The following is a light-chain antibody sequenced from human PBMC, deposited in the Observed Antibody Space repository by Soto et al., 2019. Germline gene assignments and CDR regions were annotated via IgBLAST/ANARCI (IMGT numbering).Light chain of an antibody. Sequence: QSVLTQPASVSGSPGQSITISCTGTSSDVGGYDYVSWYQQHPGKAPKLIIYEVSNRPSGISNRFSASKSGNTASLTISGLQAEDEADYYCSSYTRSSTLVFGGGTKVTVL. CDR2: EVS. V-gene: IGLV2-14*01. CDR3: SSYTRSSTLV. CDR1: SSDVGGYDY. J-gene: IGLJ2*01.